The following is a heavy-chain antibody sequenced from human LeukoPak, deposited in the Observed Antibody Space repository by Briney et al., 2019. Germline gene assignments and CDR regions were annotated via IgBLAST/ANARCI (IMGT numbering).Heavy chain of an antibody. D-gene: IGHD5-18*01. CDR3: ARLYGGYGYGYVDY. J-gene: IGHJ4*02. CDR1: GGSISSYY. CDR2: IYYSGST. V-gene: IGHV4-59*08. Sequence: KPSETLSLTCTVSGGSISSYYWSWIRQPPGKGLEWIGYIYYSGSTNYNPSLKSRVTISVDTSKNQFSLKLSSVTAADTAVYYCARLYGGYGYGYVDYWGQGTLVTVSS.